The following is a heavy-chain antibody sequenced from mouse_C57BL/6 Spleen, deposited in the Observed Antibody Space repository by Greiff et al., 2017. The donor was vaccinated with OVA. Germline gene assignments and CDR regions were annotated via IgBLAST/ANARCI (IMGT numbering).Heavy chain of an antibody. CDR2: IDPSDSYT. CDR3: AKERGDYYGSRGYFDV. D-gene: IGHD1-1*01. Sequence: QVQLQQPGAELVKPGASVKLSCKASGYTFTSYWMQWVKQRPGQGLEWIGEIDPSDSYTNYNQKFKGKATLTVDTSSSTAYMQLSSLTSEDSAVYYCAKERGDYYGSRGYFDVWGTGTTVTVSS. V-gene: IGHV1-50*01. CDR1: GYTFTSYW. J-gene: IGHJ1*03.